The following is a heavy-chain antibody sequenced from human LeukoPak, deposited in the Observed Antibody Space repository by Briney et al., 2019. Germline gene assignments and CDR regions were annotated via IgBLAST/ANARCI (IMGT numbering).Heavy chain of an antibody. V-gene: IGHV4-34*01. CDR3: ARVAASSGYYYGAFDI. D-gene: IGHD3-22*01. CDR1: GGSFSGYY. CDR2: INHSGST. J-gene: IGHJ3*02. Sequence: PSETLSLTCAVYGGSFSGYYWSWIRQPPGKGLEWIGEINHSGSTNYNPSLKSRVTISVDTSKNQFSLKLSSATAADTAVYYCARVAASSGYYYGAFDIWGQGTMVTVSS.